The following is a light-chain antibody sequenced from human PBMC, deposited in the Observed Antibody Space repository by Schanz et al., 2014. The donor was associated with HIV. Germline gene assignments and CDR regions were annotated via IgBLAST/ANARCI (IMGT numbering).Light chain of an antibody. CDR1: QRLSSSY. Sequence: EIVLTQSPATLSLSPGERATLSCGASQRLSSSYLAWYQQKRDQPPRLVIYATSTRAAGIPDRFSGTGSGTDFTLTISRLEPADAAVYYCQQYGGSPTFGQGTKVEIK. CDR2: ATS. V-gene: IGKV3-20*01. J-gene: IGKJ1*01. CDR3: QQYGGSPT.